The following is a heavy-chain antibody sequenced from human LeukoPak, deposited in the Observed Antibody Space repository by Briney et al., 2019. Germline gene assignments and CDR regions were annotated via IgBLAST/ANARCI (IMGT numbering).Heavy chain of an antibody. J-gene: IGHJ4*02. Sequence: SETLSLTCTVSGYSISSGYYWGWIRQPPGKGLEWIGSIYHSGSTYYNPSLKSRVTISVDTSKNQFSLKLSSVTAADTAVYYCARRSNWNNFFDYWGQGTLVTVSS. CDR1: GYSISSGYY. V-gene: IGHV4-38-2*02. CDR2: IYHSGST. CDR3: ARRSNWNNFFDY. D-gene: IGHD1/OR15-1a*01.